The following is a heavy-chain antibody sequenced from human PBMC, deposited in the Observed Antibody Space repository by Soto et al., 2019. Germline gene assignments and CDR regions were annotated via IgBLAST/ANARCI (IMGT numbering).Heavy chain of an antibody. D-gene: IGHD3-9*01. CDR1: GFTFSTYA. J-gene: IGHJ6*03. Sequence: GGSLRLSCAASGFTFSTYAMSWVRQAPGKGLECVSAISGSAGSTYHADSVKGRLTISRDNSKNTAYRQMNSLRAEDTAVYYCARGGSYYDVLTGYYDFYYLDVWGKGTTVTVSS. V-gene: IGHV3-23*01. CDR2: ISGSAGST. CDR3: ARGGSYYDVLTGYYDFYYLDV.